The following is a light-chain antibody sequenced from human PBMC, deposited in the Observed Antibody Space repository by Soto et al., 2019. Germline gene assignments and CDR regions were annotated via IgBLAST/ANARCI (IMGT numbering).Light chain of an antibody. CDR3: QSYDNRLSGYV. CDR2: GNI. Sequence: QSVLTQPPSISAAPGQRVTISFTGSSSNIGAGYDVHWYQQLPGTAPKLLIHGNINRPSGVPDRFSGSKSGTSASLVITGLQPEDEAMYFCQSYDNRLSGYVFGPGTKVTVL. CDR1: SSNIGAGYD. J-gene: IGLJ1*01. V-gene: IGLV1-40*01.